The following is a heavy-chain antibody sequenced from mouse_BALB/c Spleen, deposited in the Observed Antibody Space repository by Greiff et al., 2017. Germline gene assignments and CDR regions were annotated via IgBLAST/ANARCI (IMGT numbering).Heavy chain of an antibody. J-gene: IGHJ2*01. Sequence: VQLKESGGGLVQPGGSLRLSCATSGFTFTDYYMSWVRQPPGKALAWLGFIRNKANGYTTEYSASVKGLFTISRDNSQSILYLQMNTLRAEDSATYYCARDRGALDYWGQGTTLTVSS. CDR3: ARDRGALDY. V-gene: IGHV7-3*02. CDR2: IRNKANGYTT. CDR1: GFTFTDYY.